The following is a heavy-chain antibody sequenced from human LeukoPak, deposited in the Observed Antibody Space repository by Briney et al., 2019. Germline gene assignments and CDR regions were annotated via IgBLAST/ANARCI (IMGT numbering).Heavy chain of an antibody. CDR1: GGTFSSYA. J-gene: IGHJ4*02. Sequence: VASVKVSCKASGGTFSSYAISWVRQAPGQGLEWMGRIIPILGIANYAQKFQGRVTITADKSTSTAYMELSSLRSEDTAVYYCATSSSGYCPDYWGQGTLVTVPS. CDR3: ATSSSGYCPDY. V-gene: IGHV1-69*04. D-gene: IGHD3-22*01. CDR2: IIPILGIA.